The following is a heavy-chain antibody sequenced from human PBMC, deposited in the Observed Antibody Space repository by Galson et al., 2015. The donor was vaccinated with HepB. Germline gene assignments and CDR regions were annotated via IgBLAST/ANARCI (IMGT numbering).Heavy chain of an antibody. V-gene: IGHV3-7*01. CDR3: ARDTPGRDGHNSLDY. J-gene: IGHJ4*02. CDR1: GFTFSSYW. CDR2: IKEDGSDK. Sequence: SLRLSCAASGFTFSSYWMSWVRQTPGKGLEWLANIKEDGSDKYHVDSVKGRFTISRDNARNSLYLQMNSLRAEDTAIYYCARDTPGRDGHNSLDYWSQGTLVTVSS. D-gene: IGHD5-24*01.